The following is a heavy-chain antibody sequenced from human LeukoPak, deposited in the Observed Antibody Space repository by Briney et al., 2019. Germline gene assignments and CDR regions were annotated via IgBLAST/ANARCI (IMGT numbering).Heavy chain of an antibody. V-gene: IGHV3-23*01. CDR1: GFAFSDYA. Sequence: SGGSLRLSCVASGFAFSDYAMSWVRQAPGKRLVWVSGISDSGGSTYYADSVKGRCTISRDNSKNTVSLQRNNLRAEDTAVYFCARHDSFIPYWGQGTLVTVTS. D-gene: IGHD3-16*02. CDR2: ISDSGGST. J-gene: IGHJ4*02. CDR3: ARHDSFIPY.